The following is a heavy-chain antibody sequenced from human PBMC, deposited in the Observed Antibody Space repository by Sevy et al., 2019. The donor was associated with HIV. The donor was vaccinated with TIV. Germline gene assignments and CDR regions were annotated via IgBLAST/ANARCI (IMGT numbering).Heavy chain of an antibody. V-gene: IGHV3-23*01. CDR3: AKGRGGSYIELNWFDP. J-gene: IGHJ5*02. CDR2: ISSSGGST. CDR1: GFTFSSYD. Sequence: GGSLRLSCAASGFTFSSYDMSWVRQAPGKGLEWVSAISSSGGSTYYADSVKGRFTISRDNSKNTLYLQMNSLRAEDTAVYYCAKGRGGSYIELNWFDPWGQGTLVTVSS. D-gene: IGHD1-26*01.